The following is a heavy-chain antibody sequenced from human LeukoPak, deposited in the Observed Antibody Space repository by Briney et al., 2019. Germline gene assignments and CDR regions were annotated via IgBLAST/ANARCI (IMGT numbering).Heavy chain of an antibody. D-gene: IGHD2-21*02. CDR1: GFTFSSYA. Sequence: PGGSLRLSYAASGFTFSSYAMSWVRQAPGKGLEWVSAISGSGGSTYYADSVKGRFTISRDNSKNTLYLQMNSLRAEDTAVYYCAKMTLAYCGGDCYYDYWGQGTLVTVSS. J-gene: IGHJ4*02. CDR2: ISGSGGST. CDR3: AKMTLAYCGGDCYYDY. V-gene: IGHV3-23*01.